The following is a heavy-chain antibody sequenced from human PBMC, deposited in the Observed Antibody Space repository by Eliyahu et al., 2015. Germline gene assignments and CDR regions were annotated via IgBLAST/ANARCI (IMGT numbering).Heavy chain of an antibody. V-gene: IGHV3-23*01. Sequence: AASGFTFSSYAMSWVRQAPGXGLEWVSAISGSGGSTYYADSVKGRFTISRDNSKNTLYLQMNSLRAEDTAVYYCAKALKGLEGPALYYYYGMDVWGQGTTVTVSS. CDR1: GFTFSSYA. D-gene: IGHD3/OR15-3a*01. CDR2: ISGSGGST. CDR3: AKALKGLEGPALYYYYGMDV. J-gene: IGHJ6*02.